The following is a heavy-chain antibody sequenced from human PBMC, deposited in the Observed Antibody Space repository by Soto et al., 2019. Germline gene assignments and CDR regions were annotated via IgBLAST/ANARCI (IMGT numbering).Heavy chain of an antibody. V-gene: IGHV3-23*01. J-gene: IGHJ5*02. Sequence: PGGSLRLSCAASGFTLSSYAMSWVRQAPGKGLEWVSAISGSGGSTYYADSVKGRFTISRDNSKNTLYLQMNSLRAEDTAVYYCATPPLVVVPAATRVPWGQGTLVTVSS. CDR2: ISGSGGST. D-gene: IGHD2-2*01. CDR1: GFTLSSYA. CDR3: ATPPLVVVPAATRVP.